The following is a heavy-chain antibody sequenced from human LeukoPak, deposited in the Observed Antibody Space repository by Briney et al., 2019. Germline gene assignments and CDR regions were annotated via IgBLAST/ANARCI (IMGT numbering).Heavy chain of an antibody. CDR2: ISSSSSYI. J-gene: IGHJ4*01. CDR1: GFTFSSYS. CDR3: ARKPYSGSYYEDY. V-gene: IGHV3-21*01. Sequence: GGSLRLSCAASGFTFSSYSMNWVRQAPGKGLEWVSSISSSSSYIYYADSVKGRFTISRDNAKNSLHLQMNSLRAEDTAVYYCARKPYSGSYYEDYWGQGTLVTVSS. D-gene: IGHD1-26*01.